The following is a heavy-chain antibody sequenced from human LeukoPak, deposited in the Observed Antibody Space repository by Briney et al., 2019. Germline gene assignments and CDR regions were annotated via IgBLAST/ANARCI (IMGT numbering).Heavy chain of an antibody. CDR1: GFTFSSYS. V-gene: IGHV3-48*01. CDR2: ISSSSSTI. D-gene: IGHD5-12*01. J-gene: IGHJ4*02. CDR3: ARADVKWLRSQEYYFDY. Sequence: PGGSLRLSCAASGFTFSSYSMNWVRQAPGKGLEWVSYISSSSSTIYYADSVKGRFTISRDNAKNSLYLQMNSLRAEDTAVYYCARADVKWLRSQEYYFDYWGQGTLVTVSS.